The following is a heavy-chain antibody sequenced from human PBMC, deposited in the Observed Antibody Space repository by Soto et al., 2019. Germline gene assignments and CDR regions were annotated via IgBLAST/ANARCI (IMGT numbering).Heavy chain of an antibody. V-gene: IGHV4-59*01. CDR2: IYYSGST. D-gene: IGHD6-6*01. J-gene: IGHJ4*02. CDR1: GGSISSYY. Sequence: NPSETLSLTCTVSGGSISSYYWSWIRQPPGKGLEWIGYIYYSGSTNYNPSRKSRFTISVDASKNQSSLKLSSVTSADTAVYYCAREAQGIIIADRHFNYWGQGTLVTVSS. CDR3: AREAQGIIIADRHFNY.